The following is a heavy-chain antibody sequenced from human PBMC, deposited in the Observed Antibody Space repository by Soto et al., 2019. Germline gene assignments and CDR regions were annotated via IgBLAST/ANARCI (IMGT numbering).Heavy chain of an antibody. D-gene: IGHD3-10*02. J-gene: IGHJ5*02. CDR2: NYYSGTT. CDR1: GGSISSYY. V-gene: IGHV4-59*01. Sequence: PSETLSLTCTVSGGSISSYYWSWIRQPPGKGMEWIGYNYYSGTTNYHPSFMCRFSISVDTSKTHFSLKLSSVPAPNTAVFYGARTLFGCGILFDPCGQGTLVTGSS. CDR3: ARTLFGCGILFDP.